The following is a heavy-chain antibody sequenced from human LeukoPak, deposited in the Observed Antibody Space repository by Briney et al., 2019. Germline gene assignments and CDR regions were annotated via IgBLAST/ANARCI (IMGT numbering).Heavy chain of an antibody. J-gene: IGHJ6*02. CDR2: ISGSGGST. V-gene: IGHV3-23*01. CDR3: AKAAAGYYYYGMDV. CDR1: GFTFSSYA. Sequence: GGSLRLPCAASGFTFSSYAMSWVRQAPGKGLEWVSAISGSGGSTYYADSVKGRFTISRDNSKNTLYLQMNSLRAEDTAVYYCAKAAAGYYYYGMDVWGQGTTVTVSS. D-gene: IGHD6-13*01.